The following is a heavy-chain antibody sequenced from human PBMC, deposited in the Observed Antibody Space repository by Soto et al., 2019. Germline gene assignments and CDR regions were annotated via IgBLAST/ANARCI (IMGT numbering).Heavy chain of an antibody. CDR3: RGSSFYYYYYYGMDV. D-gene: IGHD6-6*01. CDR2: INHSGST. J-gene: IGHJ6*02. CDR1: GGSFSGYY. Sequence: KTSETLSLTCAVYGGSFSGYYWSWIRQPPGKGLEWIGEINHSGSTNYNLSLKSRVTISVDTSKNQFSLKLSSVTAADTAVYYCRGSSFYYYYYYGMDVWGQGTTVTVSS. V-gene: IGHV4-34*01.